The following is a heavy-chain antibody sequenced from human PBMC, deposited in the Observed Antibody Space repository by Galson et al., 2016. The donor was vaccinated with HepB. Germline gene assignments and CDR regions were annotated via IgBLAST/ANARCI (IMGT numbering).Heavy chain of an antibody. CDR1: GYNFSRLW. CDR3: ARLADVALVMPAGGGGLDV. Sequence: KVSCKGSGYNFSRLWIGWVRQMPGKGLEWMGIIYPGDSETRYSPSFQGLVTISADKSTSNAYLQWNSLKASDTAVYYCARLADVALVMPAGGGGLDVWGQGTTVTVSS. V-gene: IGHV5-51*01. CDR2: IYPGDSET. D-gene: IGHD2-8*02. J-gene: IGHJ6*02.